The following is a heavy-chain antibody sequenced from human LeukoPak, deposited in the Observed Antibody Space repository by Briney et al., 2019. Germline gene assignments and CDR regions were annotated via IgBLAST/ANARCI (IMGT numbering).Heavy chain of an antibody. CDR3: ARGGVVVFPDAFDI. J-gene: IGHJ3*02. Sequence: KSSETLSLTCTVSGGSISSYYWSWIRQPPGKGLEWIGYIYYSGSTNYNPSLKSRVTISVDTSKNQFSLKLSSVTAADTAVYYCARGGVVVFPDAFDIWGQGTMVTVSS. D-gene: IGHD3-22*01. V-gene: IGHV4-59*01. CDR2: IYYSGST. CDR1: GGSISSYY.